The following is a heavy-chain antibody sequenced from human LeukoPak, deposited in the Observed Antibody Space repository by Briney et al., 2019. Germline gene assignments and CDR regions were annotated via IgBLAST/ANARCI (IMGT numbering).Heavy chain of an antibody. D-gene: IGHD1-7*01. CDR3: ARVELVATDY. Sequence: GGSLRLSCAASGFTFSSYSMNWVRQAPGKGLKWVSYISSSSSTIYYADSVKGRFTISRDNAKNSLYLQMNSLRAEDTAVYYCARVELVATDYWGQGTLVTVSS. CDR2: ISSSSSTI. J-gene: IGHJ4*02. CDR1: GFTFSSYS. V-gene: IGHV3-48*01.